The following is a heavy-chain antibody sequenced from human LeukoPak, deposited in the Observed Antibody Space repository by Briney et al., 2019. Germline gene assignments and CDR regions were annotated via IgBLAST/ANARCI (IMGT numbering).Heavy chain of an antibody. CDR1: GLTFSRYD. V-gene: IGHV3-23*01. CDR3: AKDYNYFDS. Sequence: PGGSLRLSCAASGLTFSRYDMTWVRQAAGKGLEWVSAISDSGTTTYYAGSVRGRFTISRDNSRNTLYLQMIDLRAEDTAIYYCAKDYNYFDSRGQGTLVTVSS. CDR2: ISDSGTTT. J-gene: IGHJ4*02.